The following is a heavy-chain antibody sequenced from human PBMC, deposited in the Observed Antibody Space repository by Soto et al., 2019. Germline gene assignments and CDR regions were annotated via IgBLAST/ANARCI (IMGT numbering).Heavy chain of an antibody. CDR3: AKDVWELGVYYFDY. J-gene: IGHJ4*02. V-gene: IGHV3-30*18. CDR2: ISYDGSNK. D-gene: IGHD1-26*01. CDR1: GFTFSSYG. Sequence: VQLVESGGGVVQPGRSLRLSCAASGFTFSSYGMHWVRQAPGKGLEWVAVISYDGSNKYYADSVKGRFTISRDNSKNTLYLQMNSLRAEDTAVYYCAKDVWELGVYYFDYWGQGTLVTVSS.